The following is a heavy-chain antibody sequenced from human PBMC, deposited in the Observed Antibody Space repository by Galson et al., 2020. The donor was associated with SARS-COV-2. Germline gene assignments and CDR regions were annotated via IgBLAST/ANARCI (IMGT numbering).Heavy chain of an antibody. CDR1: GFTISSYS. CDR3: ARLSGLGYCSGGSCGGWEDYYYYMDV. V-gene: IGHV3-21*01. Sequence: GGSLRLSCAASGFTISSYSINWVRHAPAQGLEWVSSISSTSSYIYYADSVKHRFTISRDNAKNSLYLQMNSLRAEDTAVYYCARLSGLGYCSGGSCGGWEDYYYYMDVWGKGTTVTVSS. J-gene: IGHJ6*03. D-gene: IGHD2-15*01. CDR2: ISSTSSYI.